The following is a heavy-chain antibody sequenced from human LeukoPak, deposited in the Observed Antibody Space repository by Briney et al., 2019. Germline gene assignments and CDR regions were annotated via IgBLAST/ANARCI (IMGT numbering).Heavy chain of an antibody. CDR1: GFTFSSYS. J-gene: IGHJ4*02. CDR3: ARLEAMFSNYYFDY. V-gene: IGHV3-48*02. D-gene: IGHD4-11*01. CDR2: ISSGSSTI. Sequence: GGSLRLSCAASGFTFSSYSMSWVRQTPGKGLEWVSYISSGSSTICYADSVKGRFTISRDNAKNSLYLQVNSLRDEDTAVYYCARLEAMFSNYYFDYWGQGTLVTVSS.